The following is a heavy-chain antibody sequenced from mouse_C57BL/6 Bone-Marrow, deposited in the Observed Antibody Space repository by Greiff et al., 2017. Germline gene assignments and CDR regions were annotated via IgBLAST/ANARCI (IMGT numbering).Heavy chain of an antibody. V-gene: IGHV5-17*01. CDR2: ISSGSSTI. D-gene: IGHD2-4*01. CDR3: ARQDYDVGFAY. Sequence: DVKLVASGGGLVKPGGSLKLSCAASGFTFSDYGMHWVRQAPEKGLEWVAYISSGSSTIYYADTVKGRFTISRDNAKNTLFLQMTSLRSEDTAMYYCARQDYDVGFAYWGQGTLVTVSA. CDR1: GFTFSDYG. J-gene: IGHJ3*01.